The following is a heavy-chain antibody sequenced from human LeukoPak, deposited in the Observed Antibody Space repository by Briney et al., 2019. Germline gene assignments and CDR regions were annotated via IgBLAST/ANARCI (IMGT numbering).Heavy chain of an antibody. V-gene: IGHV4-34*01. D-gene: IGHD2-2*01. CDR2: INHSGST. J-gene: IGHJ4*02. CDR1: GGSFSGYY. CDR3: ARGRVRCSSTSCSPPYYFDY. Sequence: SETLSLTCAVYGGSFSGYYWSWIRQPPGKGLEWIGEINHSGSTNYNPSLKSRVTISVDTSKNQFSLKLSSVTAAGTAVYYCARGRVRCSSTSCSPPYYFDYWGQGTLVTVSS.